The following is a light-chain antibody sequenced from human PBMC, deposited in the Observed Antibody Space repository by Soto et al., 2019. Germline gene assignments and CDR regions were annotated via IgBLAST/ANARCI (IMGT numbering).Light chain of an antibody. CDR1: SSDVGGYNY. V-gene: IGLV2-14*01. J-gene: IGLJ1*01. Sequence: QSVLTQPASVSGSPRQSITISCTGTSSDVGGYNYVSWYQQHPGIAPKLMIYEVTNRPSGVSNRFSGSKSGNTASLTISGLQAEDEADYYCSSYTSSSTRVFGTGTKLTVL. CDR2: EVT. CDR3: SSYTSSSTRV.